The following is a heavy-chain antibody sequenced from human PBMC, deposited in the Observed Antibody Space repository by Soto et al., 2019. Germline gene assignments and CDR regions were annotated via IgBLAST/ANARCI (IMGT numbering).Heavy chain of an antibody. D-gene: IGHD3-22*01. CDR3: ARGGDYYDSSGYYYVDSYGMDV. Sequence: ASVKVSCKASGYTFTSYDINWVRQATGQGLEWMGWMNPNSGNTGYAQKFQGRVTMTRNTSISTAYMELSSLRSEDTAVYYCARGGDYYDSSGYYYVDSYGMDVWGQGTTVTVSS. CDR1: GYTFTSYD. V-gene: IGHV1-8*01. J-gene: IGHJ6*02. CDR2: MNPNSGNT.